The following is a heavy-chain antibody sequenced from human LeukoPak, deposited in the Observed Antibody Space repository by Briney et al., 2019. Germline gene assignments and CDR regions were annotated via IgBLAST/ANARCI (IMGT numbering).Heavy chain of an antibody. Sequence: PSETLSLTCTVSGGSMISYYWTWVWQTPGKGLEWIGYMYDSVRIHYNPSLESRITISLDTSKNQFSLKLRSVTAADTAIYYCATATPNIDYGIIEGFDYWGQGTLVTVSS. CDR1: GGSMISYY. D-gene: IGHD4-17*01. CDR2: MYDSVRI. CDR3: ATATPNIDYGIIEGFDY. V-gene: IGHV4-59*01. J-gene: IGHJ4*02.